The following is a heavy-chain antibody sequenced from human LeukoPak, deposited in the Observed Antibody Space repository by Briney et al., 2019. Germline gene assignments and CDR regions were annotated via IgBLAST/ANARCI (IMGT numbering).Heavy chain of an antibody. D-gene: IGHD3-22*01. CDR1: GDSISRYY. J-gene: IGHJ5*02. V-gene: IGHV4-59*03. Sequence: PSETLSLTCTVSGDSISRYYWSWIRQPPGKGLEWIGYIYYTGSTEYNPSLKSRVTISVDTSNNQFSLKLTSVTAADTAVYYCATSRDSSGYRNNWFDPWGQGTLVTVSS. CDR3: ATSRDSSGYRNNWFDP. CDR2: IYYTGST.